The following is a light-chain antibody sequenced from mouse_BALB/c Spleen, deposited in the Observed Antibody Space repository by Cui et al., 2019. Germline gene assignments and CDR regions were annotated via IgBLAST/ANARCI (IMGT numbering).Light chain of an antibody. J-gene: IGKJ5*01. CDR3: QQYSKLPPT. CDR1: QGICNY. CDR2: YTS. V-gene: IGKV10-94*01. Sequence: DIQMTQTTSSQSASLGDRVTNSCSASQGICNYLNWYQQKPDGTVKLLIYYTSSLHSGVPSRFSGSGSGTDYSLSISNLEPEDIATYYCQQYSKLPPTFDAGTKLELK.